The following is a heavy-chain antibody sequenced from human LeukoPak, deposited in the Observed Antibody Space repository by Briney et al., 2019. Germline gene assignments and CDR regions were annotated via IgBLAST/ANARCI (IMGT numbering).Heavy chain of an antibody. CDR1: GFTFTDYS. CDR3: ARDGSGFYYYHYMDV. D-gene: IGHD3-3*01. J-gene: IGHJ6*03. Sequence: GGSLRLSCAASGFTFTDYSMTWVRQAPGKGLEWVSSISTVSTYTFYSDSVKGRFTISRDNRKNTLYLQMSSLSAEDTAVYYCARDGSGFYYYHYMDVWGRGTAVTVSS. CDR2: ISTVSTYT. V-gene: IGHV3-21*01.